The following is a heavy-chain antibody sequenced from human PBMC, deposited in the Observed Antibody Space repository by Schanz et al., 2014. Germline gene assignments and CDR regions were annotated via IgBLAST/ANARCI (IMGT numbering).Heavy chain of an antibody. J-gene: IGHJ5*02. CDR1: GGSFSAYY. D-gene: IGHD3-10*01. CDR3: ARIRGYGSFPFGP. Sequence: QLHQWGAGLLKPSETLSLTCAVSGGSFSAYYWSWIRQPPGKGLEWIGEISYNGGANNPSLQGRFTIPGDTSKKEVSLTLGSVTAADTAVYYCARIRGYGSFPFGPWGQGTLVTVSS. CDR2: ISYNGGA. V-gene: IGHV4-34*01.